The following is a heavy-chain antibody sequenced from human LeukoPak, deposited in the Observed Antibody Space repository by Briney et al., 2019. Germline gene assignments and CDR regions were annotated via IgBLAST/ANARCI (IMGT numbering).Heavy chain of an antibody. CDR3: ARDWLRLEGDAFDI. V-gene: IGHV4-4*07. Sequence: ASETLSLTCTVSGGSISSYYWNWIRQPAGKGLEWIGRIYTSGSANYNPSLKSRVTMSVDTSKNQFSLKLSSVTAADTAVYYCARDWLRLEGDAFDIWGQGTMVTVSS. CDR1: GGSISSYY. J-gene: IGHJ3*02. D-gene: IGHD5-12*01. CDR2: IYTSGSA.